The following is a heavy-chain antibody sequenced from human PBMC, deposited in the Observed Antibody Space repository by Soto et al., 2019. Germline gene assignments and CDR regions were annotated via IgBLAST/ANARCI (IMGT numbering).Heavy chain of an antibody. CDR1: GGSISSSSYY. Sequence: SDTRSVTCTGSGGSISSSSYYWGWIRQPQGKGLEWIGSIYYSGSTYYNPSLKSRVTISVDTSKNQFSLKLSSVTAADMAVYYCVCIFSGVYCYGYYHYGIYVRAQRSTVPVS. J-gene: IGHJ6*02. CDR3: VCIFSGVYCYGYYHYGIYV. CDR2: IYYSGST. D-gene: IGHD3-3*02. V-gene: IGHV4-39*01.